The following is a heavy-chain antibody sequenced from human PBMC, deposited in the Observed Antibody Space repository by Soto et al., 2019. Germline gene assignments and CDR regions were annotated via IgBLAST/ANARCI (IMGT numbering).Heavy chain of an antibody. V-gene: IGHV1-69*13. CDR3: AREGGYCSGGSCYSFLNY. CDR1: GGTFSSYA. J-gene: IGHJ4*02. CDR2: IIPIFGTA. Sequence: SVKVSCKASGGTFSSYAISWVRQAPGQGLEWMGGIIPIFGTANYAQKFQGRVTITADESTSTAYMELSSLRSEDTAVYYCAREGGYCSGGSCYSFLNYWGQGTLVTVSS. D-gene: IGHD2-15*01.